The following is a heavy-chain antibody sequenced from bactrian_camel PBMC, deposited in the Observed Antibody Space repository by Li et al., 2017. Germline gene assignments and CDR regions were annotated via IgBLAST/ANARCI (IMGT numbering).Heavy chain of an antibody. J-gene: IGHJ4*01. CDR1: GFTFSIYW. CDR2: INSGGGTT. Sequence: QLVESGGDLVQPGGSVRLSCLASGFTFSIYWMYWVRQFPGKGFEYVSTINSGGGTTYYAGSMKDRFTISRDNAKNAFYLQMNSLKPEDTAVYYCLHVDSESGWGQGTQVTVS. CDR3: LHVDSESG. V-gene: IGHV3S25*01. D-gene: IGHD4*01.